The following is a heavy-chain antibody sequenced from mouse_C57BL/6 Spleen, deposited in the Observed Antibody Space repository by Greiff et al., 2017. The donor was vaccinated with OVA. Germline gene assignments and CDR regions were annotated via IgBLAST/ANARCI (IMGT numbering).Heavy chain of an antibody. V-gene: IGHV5-12*01. CDR2: ISNGGGST. CDR3: ARPELGAWFAY. D-gene: IGHD4-1*01. J-gene: IGHJ3*01. Sequence: VKLMASGGGLVQPGGSLKLSCAASGFTFSDYYMYWVRQTPEKRLEWVAYISNGGGSTYYPDTVKGRFTISRDNAKNTLYLQMSRLKSEDTAMYYCARPELGAWFAYWGQGTLVTVSA. CDR1: GFTFSDYY.